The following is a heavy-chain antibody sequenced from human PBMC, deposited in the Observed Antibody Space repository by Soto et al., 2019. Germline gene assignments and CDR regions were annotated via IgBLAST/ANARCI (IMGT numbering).Heavy chain of an antibody. J-gene: IGHJ4*02. Sequence: QVQLQQWGAGLLKPSETLSLTCAVYGGSFSGYYWSWIRQPPGKGLEWIGEINHSGSTNYNPSLKSRXXIXVXXYKNQFSLKLSSVTAADTAVYYCARGRYRSSWYGYWGQGTMVTVSS. D-gene: IGHD6-13*01. CDR3: ARGRYRSSWYGY. CDR2: INHSGST. CDR1: GGSFSGYY. V-gene: IGHV4-34*01.